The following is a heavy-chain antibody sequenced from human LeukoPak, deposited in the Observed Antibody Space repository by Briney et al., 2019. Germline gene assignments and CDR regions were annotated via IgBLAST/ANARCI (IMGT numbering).Heavy chain of an antibody. V-gene: IGHV3-48*04. Sequence: GGSLRLSCAASGFTFSSYSMNWVRQAPGKGLEWVSYISSSSSTIYYADSVKGRFTISRDNAKNSLYLQMNSLRAEDTAVYYCATFGELLYGGYYYYGMDVWGQGTTVTVSS. D-gene: IGHD3-10*01. CDR3: ATFGELLYGGYYYYGMDV. J-gene: IGHJ6*02. CDR2: ISSSSSTI. CDR1: GFTFSSYS.